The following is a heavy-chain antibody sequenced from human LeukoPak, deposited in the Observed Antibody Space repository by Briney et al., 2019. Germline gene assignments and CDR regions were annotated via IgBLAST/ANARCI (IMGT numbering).Heavy chain of an antibody. CDR1: GAIIKREGFN. D-gene: IGHD3-3*01. CDR2: VFYNGNT. V-gene: IGHV4-39*01. J-gene: IGHJ4*02. CDR3: TRRPKEPGFWSGYVDY. Sequence: PSETLSLTCSVSGAIIKREGFNWDWIRQPPGKGLGYIGSVFYNGNTYYNPSLESRVTISVDTSKNQFSLKLYSVTAADTAVYYCTRRPKEPGFWSGYVDYWGQGTLVTVSS.